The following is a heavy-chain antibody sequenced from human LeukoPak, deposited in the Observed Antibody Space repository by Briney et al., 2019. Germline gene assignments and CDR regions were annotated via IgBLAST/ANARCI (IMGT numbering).Heavy chain of an antibody. CDR1: GYTFTIYY. D-gene: IGHD6-19*01. CDR3: ARVQFSSGSAVSHFDY. Sequence: GASVKVSCKASGYTFTIYYMHWVRQAPGQGPEWMGIINPSGGSTSYAQKFQGRVTMTRDTSTSTVYMELSSLRSEDTAVYYCARVQFSSGSAVSHFDYWGQGTLVTVSS. CDR2: INPSGGST. V-gene: IGHV1-46*01. J-gene: IGHJ4*02.